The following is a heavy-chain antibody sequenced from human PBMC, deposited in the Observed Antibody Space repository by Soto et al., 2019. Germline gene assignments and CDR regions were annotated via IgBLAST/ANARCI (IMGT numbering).Heavy chain of an antibody. J-gene: IGHJ5*02. D-gene: IGHD7-27*01. CDR1: GVSVSSYG. V-gene: IGHV3-30*18. CDR2: ISYDGSNK. CDR3: AKDLVMSATGDLGT. Sequence: PGGSLGLCCAASGVSVSSYGVHWARQAPGKGLEWVAVISYDGSNKYYADSVKGRFTTSRDNSKNTLYLQMNSLRAEDTAVYYCAKDLVMSATGDLGTWGQGTLVTVSP.